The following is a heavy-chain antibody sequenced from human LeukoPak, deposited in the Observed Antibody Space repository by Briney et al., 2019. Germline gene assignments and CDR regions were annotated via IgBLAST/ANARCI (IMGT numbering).Heavy chain of an antibody. V-gene: IGHV3-53*01. J-gene: IGHJ6*02. CDR1: GFTVSSNY. CDR3: ARVPTRWAAPYYYYGMDV. CDR2: IYSGGST. Sequence: GGSLRLSCAASGFTVSSNYMSWVRQAPGKGLEWVSVIYSGGSTYYADSVKGRFTISRDNAKNSLYLQMNSLRAEDTAVYYCARVPTRWAAPYYYYGMDVWGQGTTVTVS. D-gene: IGHD1-1*01.